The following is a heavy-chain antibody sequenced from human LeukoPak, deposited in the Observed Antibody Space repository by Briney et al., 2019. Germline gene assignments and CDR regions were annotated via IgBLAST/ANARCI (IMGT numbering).Heavy chain of an antibody. CDR3: AKTTQFCSGGRCSGD. D-gene: IGHD2-15*01. CDR1: GFTFSSYA. J-gene: IGHJ4*02. CDR2: ISGSGGTT. V-gene: IGHV3-23*01. Sequence: GGSLRLSCAASGFTFSSYAMSWVRQAPGKGLDWVSGISGSGGTTYYADSVKGRFTISRDDSKNTLSLQMNSLRAEDTAVYYCAKTTQFCSGGRCSGDWGQGALVTVSS.